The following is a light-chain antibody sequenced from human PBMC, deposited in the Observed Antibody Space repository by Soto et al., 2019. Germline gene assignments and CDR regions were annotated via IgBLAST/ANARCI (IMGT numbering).Light chain of an antibody. CDR1: SCVVGSYNL. V-gene: IGLV2-23*01. CDR3: CSYAGNNTV. Sequence: QSALTQPASVSGSPGQSITISCTGTSCVVGSYNLVSWYQQHPGKAPKLMIYEGSKRPSGVSNRFSGSKSGNTASLTISGLQAEDEADYYCCSYAGNNTVFGGGTKRTVL. CDR2: EGS. J-gene: IGLJ2*01.